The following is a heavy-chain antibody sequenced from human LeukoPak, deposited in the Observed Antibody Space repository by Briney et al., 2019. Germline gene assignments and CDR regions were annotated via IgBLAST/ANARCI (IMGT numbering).Heavy chain of an antibody. J-gene: IGHJ3*02. D-gene: IGHD3-10*01. V-gene: IGHV1-24*01. CDR1: GYTLTELS. CDR2: FDPEDGET. Sequence: ASVKVSCKVSGYTLTELSMHWVRQAPGKGLEWMGGFDPEDGETIYAQKFQGRVTMTEDTSTDTAYMELNSLRAVDTAVYYCAAGPFTDAFDIWGQGTMVTVSS. CDR3: AAGPFTDAFDI.